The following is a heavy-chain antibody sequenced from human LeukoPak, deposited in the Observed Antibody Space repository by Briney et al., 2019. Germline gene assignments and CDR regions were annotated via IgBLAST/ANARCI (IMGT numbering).Heavy chain of an antibody. CDR1: GFTFSSYG. J-gene: IGHJ6*02. CDR2: IWYDGSNK. D-gene: IGHD5-18*01. Sequence: GGSLRLSCAASGFTFSSYGMHWVRQAPGKGLEWVAVIWYDGSNKYYADSVKGRFTISRDNSKNTLYLQMNSLRAEDTAVYYCARAVSYSYGLSYGMDVWGQGTTVTVSS. CDR3: ARAVSYSYGLSYGMDV. V-gene: IGHV3-33*01.